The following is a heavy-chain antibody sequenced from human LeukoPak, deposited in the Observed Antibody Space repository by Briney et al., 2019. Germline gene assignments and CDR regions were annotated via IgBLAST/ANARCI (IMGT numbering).Heavy chain of an antibody. D-gene: IGHD4-17*01. CDR3: ARDTPTVTSYYYYYMDV. CDR2: ISSSSSYI. Sequence: GGSLRLSCAASGFTFSSYSMNWVRQAPGKGLEWVSSISSSSSYIYYADSVKGRFTISRDNAKNSLYLQMNSLRAEDTAVYYCARDTPTVTSYYYYYMDVWGKGTTVTVSS. J-gene: IGHJ6*03. V-gene: IGHV3-21*01. CDR1: GFTFSSYS.